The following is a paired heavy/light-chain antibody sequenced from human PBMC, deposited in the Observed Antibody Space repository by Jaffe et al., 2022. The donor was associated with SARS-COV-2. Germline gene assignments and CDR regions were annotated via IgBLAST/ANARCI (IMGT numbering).Heavy chain of an antibody. D-gene: IGHD3-9*01. V-gene: IGHV4-59*01. CDR1: GASISSYY. J-gene: IGHJ3*01. Sequence: QVQLQESGPGLVKPSETLSLTCTVSGASISSYYWHWIRQPPGKGLEWIGNIYYIGSTTYNPSLTSRVTMAVDTSMKQISLKLNSVTAEDTAVYYCASGILTGNLAFDVWGQGTMVTVSS. CDR2: IYYIGST. CDR3: ASGILTGNLAFDV.
Light chain of an antibody. V-gene: IGKV3-20*01. Sequence: EIVLTQSPGTLSLSPGERATLSCRASQSVSSTYLAWYQHKPGQAPRLLIYGASNRATGTPGRFSGSGSGTDFTLTLSRLEPEDSAVYYCQQYDSSRYTFGQGTKLEIK. J-gene: IGKJ2*01. CDR2: GAS. CDR3: QQYDSSRYT. CDR1: QSVSSTY.